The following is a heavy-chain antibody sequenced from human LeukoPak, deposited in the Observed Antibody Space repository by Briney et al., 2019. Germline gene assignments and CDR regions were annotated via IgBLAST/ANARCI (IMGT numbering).Heavy chain of an antibody. V-gene: IGHV3-49*04. CDR2: IRSKDYGGTT. Sequence: GGSLRLSCTASGFTFGDYAMSWVRQAPGKGLEWVGFIRSKDYGGTTEYAASVKGRFTISRDDSKSIAYLQMNSLKTEDTAVYYCTRGGGNRYYFDYWGQGTLVTVSS. CDR1: GFTFGDYA. J-gene: IGHJ4*02. CDR3: TRGGGNRYYFDY. D-gene: IGHD4-23*01.